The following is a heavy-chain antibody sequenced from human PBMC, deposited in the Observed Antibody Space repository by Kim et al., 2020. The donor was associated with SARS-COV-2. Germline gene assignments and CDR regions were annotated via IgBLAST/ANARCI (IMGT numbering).Heavy chain of an antibody. J-gene: IGHJ4*02. Sequence: GGSLRLSCAASGFTFTSNWMTWFRLAPGKGLEWVANIKHDGSEKYYLDSVKGRFTITRDNARNSVSLQMNNLRDADTAVYYCARERGADYWGQGTLFTVSS. CDR2: IKHDGSEK. V-gene: IGHV3-7*01. CDR1: GFTFTSNW. CDR3: ARERGADY. D-gene: IGHD3-10*01.